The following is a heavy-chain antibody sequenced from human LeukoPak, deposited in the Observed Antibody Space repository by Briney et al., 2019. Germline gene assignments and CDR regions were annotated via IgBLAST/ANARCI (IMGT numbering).Heavy chain of an antibody. CDR3: ARDQEGFDY. V-gene: IGHV1-46*01. CDR1: GYTFSSNY. Sequence: ASVKVSCKASGYTFSSNYIHWVRQAPGQGLEWMGMIYPRDGSTSYAQKFQGRVTVTRDTSTSTVHMELSGLRSEDTAVYYCARDQEGFDYWGQGTLVTVSS. CDR2: IYPRDGST. J-gene: IGHJ4*02.